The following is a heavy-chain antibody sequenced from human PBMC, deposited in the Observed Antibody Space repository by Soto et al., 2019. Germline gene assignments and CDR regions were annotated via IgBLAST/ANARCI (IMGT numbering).Heavy chain of an antibody. J-gene: IGHJ5*02. CDR1: GGSITSVGHY. Sequence: TLSLTCSVSGGSITSVGHYWTWIRQQPGKGLEWIGYIYYSGSTDYNPSLKSRVTISVDRSKDQFSLNLSSVTAADTAVYYCAGMPYTSGLRFAPWGPGTLVTVYS. CDR3: AGMPYTSGLRFAP. D-gene: IGHD6-19*01. V-gene: IGHV4-31*03. CDR2: IYYSGST.